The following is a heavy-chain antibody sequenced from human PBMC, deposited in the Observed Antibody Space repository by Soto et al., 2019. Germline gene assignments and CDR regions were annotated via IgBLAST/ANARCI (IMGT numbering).Heavy chain of an antibody. Sequence: SSLVEPTQTPPLNRNLFWFSPHTSGVGGGWIRQPPGTALEWLALIYWDDDKRYSPSLKSRLTITKDTSKNQVVLSMTNMDPVDTATYYCARGLITGTTEFIAPFDYWGQGTLVTVSS. CDR2: IYWDDDK. J-gene: IGHJ4*02. V-gene: IGHV2-5*02. CDR3: ARGLITGTTEFIAPFDY. D-gene: IGHD1-20*01. CDR1: WFSPHTSGVG.